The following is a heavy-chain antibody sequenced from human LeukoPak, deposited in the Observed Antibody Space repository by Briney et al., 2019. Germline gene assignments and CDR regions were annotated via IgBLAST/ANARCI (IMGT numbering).Heavy chain of an antibody. CDR1: GGTFSSYA. CDR2: IIPIFGTA. CDR3: ARGAARVPYYSNMDV. J-gene: IGHJ6*02. D-gene: IGHD6-6*01. Sequence: GSSVKVSCKASGGTFSSYAISWVRQAPGQGLEWMGGIIPIFGTANYAQKFQGRVTITADESTSTAYMELSSLRSEDTAVYYCARGAARVPYYSNMDVWGQGTTVTVSS. V-gene: IGHV1-69*01.